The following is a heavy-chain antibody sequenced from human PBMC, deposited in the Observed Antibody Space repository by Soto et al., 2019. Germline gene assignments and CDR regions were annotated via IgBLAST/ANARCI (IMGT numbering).Heavy chain of an antibody. J-gene: IGHJ6*02. Sequence: PGGSLRLSCAASGFTLRSYWMHWVRQAPGKGLVWVSRINSDGSSTSYADSVKGRFTISRDNAKNTLFLQMNSLRAEDTAVYYCVRRVTDYGMDVWGQGTTVTV. V-gene: IGHV3-74*01. D-gene: IGHD2-21*02. CDR1: GFTLRSYW. CDR2: INSDGSST. CDR3: VRRVTDYGMDV.